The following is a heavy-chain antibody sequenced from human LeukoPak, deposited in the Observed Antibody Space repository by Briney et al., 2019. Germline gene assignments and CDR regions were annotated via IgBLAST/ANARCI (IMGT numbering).Heavy chain of an antibody. V-gene: IGHV5-51*01. CDR1: GYSFTSYW. Sequence: GESLKISCKGSGYSFTSYWIGWVRQMPGKGLEWMGIIYPGDSDTRYSPSFQGQVTISADKSISTAYLQWSSLKASDTAMYYCARPPQSVDGIFAFDMWGQGTMVTVSS. J-gene: IGHJ3*02. CDR2: IYPGDSDT. CDR3: ARPPQSVDGIFAFDM. D-gene: IGHD6-19*01.